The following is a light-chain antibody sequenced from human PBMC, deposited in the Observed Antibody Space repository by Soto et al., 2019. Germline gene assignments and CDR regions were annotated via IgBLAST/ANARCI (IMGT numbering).Light chain of an antibody. V-gene: IGKV1-5*03. CDR1: QSVGTW. Sequence: DSQMARYPSTLSASVRDRVKITFRASQSVGTWLAWYQQRPGKAPKLLIYRASSLESGVPSRFSGSGSGTEFTVTFSSLQPEDFETKYCQQYDSYWTFGQGTKVDIK. CDR2: RAS. CDR3: QQYDSYWT. J-gene: IGKJ1*01.